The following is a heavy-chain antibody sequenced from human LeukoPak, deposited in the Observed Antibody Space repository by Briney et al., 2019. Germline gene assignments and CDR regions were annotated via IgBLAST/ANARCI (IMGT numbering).Heavy chain of an antibody. CDR3: ARAPHYDYGDYYYYYGMDV. J-gene: IGHJ6*02. V-gene: IGHV4-4*02. CDR2: IYHSGST. CDR1: GGSSSSSNW. D-gene: IGHD4-17*01. Sequence: SVTLSRTCAVSGGSSSSSNWWSWVRQPPGKGLEWIGEIYHSGSTNYNPSLKSRVTISVDTSKNQFSLKLSSVTAADTAVYYCARAPHYDYGDYYYYYGMDVWGQGTTVTVSS.